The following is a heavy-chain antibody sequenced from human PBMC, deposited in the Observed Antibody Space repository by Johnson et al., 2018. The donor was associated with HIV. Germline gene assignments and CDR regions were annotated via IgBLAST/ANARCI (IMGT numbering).Heavy chain of an antibody. V-gene: IGHV3-33*01. J-gene: IGHJ3*02. CDR3: ARVRTGDSSGYHDAFDI. D-gene: IGHD3-22*01. CDR2: IWYDGSNK. Sequence: QLVESGGGVVQPGRSLRLSCVASGFTFRTSGMHWVRQAPGQGLEWVAVIWYDGSNKYYADSVKGRFTISRDNARNSMYLQMNSLRVEDTALYYCARVRTGDSSGYHDAFDIWGQGTMVIVSS. CDR1: GFTFRTSG.